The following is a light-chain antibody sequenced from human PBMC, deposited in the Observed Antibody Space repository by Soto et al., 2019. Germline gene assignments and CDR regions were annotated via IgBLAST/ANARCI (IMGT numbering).Light chain of an antibody. J-gene: IGLJ2*01. CDR3: SSYAVNDNLV. CDR2: EVT. CDR1: SSDVGGYDF. Sequence: QSVLTQPPSASGSPGQSVTISCTGTSSDVGGYDFVSWYQHHPGNAPKLMIYEVTRRPSGVPDRFSGSKSGDTASLTVSGLQAEDEAYYYCSSYAVNDNLVFGGGTKLTVL. V-gene: IGLV2-8*01.